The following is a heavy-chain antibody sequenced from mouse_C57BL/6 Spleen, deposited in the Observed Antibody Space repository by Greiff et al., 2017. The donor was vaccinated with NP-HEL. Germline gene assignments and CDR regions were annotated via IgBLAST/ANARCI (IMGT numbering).Heavy chain of an antibody. Sequence: QVQLQQSGPELVKPGASVKISCKASGYAFSSSWMNWVKQRPGKGLEWIGRIYPGDGDTNYNGKFKGKATLTADKSSSTAYMQLSSLTSEDSAVYFWAREGYGNHFDYWGQGTTLTVSS. CDR1: GYAFSSSW. D-gene: IGHD2-1*01. V-gene: IGHV1-82*01. J-gene: IGHJ2*01. CDR2: IYPGDGDT. CDR3: AREGYGNHFDY.